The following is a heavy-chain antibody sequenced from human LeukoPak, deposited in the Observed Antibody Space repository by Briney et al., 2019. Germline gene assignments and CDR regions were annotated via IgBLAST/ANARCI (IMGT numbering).Heavy chain of an antibody. CDR3: ARDRYSYYFDS. CDR2: INPVSGDT. D-gene: IGHD2-15*01. CDR1: GYTFTDFF. V-gene: IGHV1-2*02. Sequence: ASVKVSCKASGYTFTDFFIHWIRQAPGQGLEWMGWINPVSGDTTFAHNFQGRVIMTRDTSMNTAYLEVDWLRSDDTAMYFCARDRYSYYFDSWGQGTLVTVSS. J-gene: IGHJ4*02.